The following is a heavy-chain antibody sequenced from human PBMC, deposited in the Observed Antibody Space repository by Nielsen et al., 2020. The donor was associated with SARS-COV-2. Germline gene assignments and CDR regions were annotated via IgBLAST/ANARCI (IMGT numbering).Heavy chain of an antibody. D-gene: IGHD6-19*01. V-gene: IGHV3-30*18. CDR2: ISYDGSNK. Sequence: GESLKISCAASGFTFSSYGMHWVRQAPGKGLEWVAVISYDGSNKYYADSVKGRFTISRDNSKNTLYLQMNSLRAEDTAVYYCAKDGIPGYSSGWQHFDYWGQGTLVTVSS. CDR3: AKDGIPGYSSGWQHFDY. J-gene: IGHJ4*02. CDR1: GFTFSSYG.